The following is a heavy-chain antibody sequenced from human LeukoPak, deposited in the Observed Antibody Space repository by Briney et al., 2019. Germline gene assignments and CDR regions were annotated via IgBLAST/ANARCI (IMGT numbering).Heavy chain of an antibody. J-gene: IGHJ4*02. Sequence: GGSVKVSCKASGYTFSNYNVHWVRQAPGQGLEWMGIINPTGGSTNYAQKFQGRVTTTRDMSTTTVYMDLSSLKSEDTAVYYCARAGSSGDYQAGSFEYWGQGTLVTVSS. V-gene: IGHV1-46*01. CDR1: GYTFSNYN. CDR3: ARAGSSGDYQAGSFEY. D-gene: IGHD1-26*01. CDR2: INPTGGST.